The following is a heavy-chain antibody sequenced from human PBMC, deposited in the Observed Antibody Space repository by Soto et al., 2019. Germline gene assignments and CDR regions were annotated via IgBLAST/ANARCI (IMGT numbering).Heavy chain of an antibody. D-gene: IGHD1-26*01. CDR3: ARDGGYSGSY. Sequence: QVQLVQSGAEVKKPGASVKVSCKASGYTFTSYGISWVRQAPGQGLEWMGWISAYNGNTNYAQKLQGRVTMTRDTATRTAYMEHRRLRYDDTAVYYSARDGGYSGSYWGQGTLVTVSS. CDR1: GYTFTSYG. J-gene: IGHJ4*02. V-gene: IGHV1-18*01. CDR2: ISAYNGNT.